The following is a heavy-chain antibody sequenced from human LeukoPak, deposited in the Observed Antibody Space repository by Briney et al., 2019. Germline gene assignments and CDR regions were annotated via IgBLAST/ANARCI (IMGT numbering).Heavy chain of an antibody. CDR3: ARHGTSSYYYYAMDV. CDR1: GGSISSYY. V-gene: IGHV4-59*08. J-gene: IGHJ6*02. CDR2: MYYSGST. Sequence: PSETLSLTCTVSGGSISSYYWSWIRQSPGKGLEWIGYMYYSGSTNYNPSLRSQVIISVDTSKNQFSLKLSSVTAADTAVYYCARHGTSSYYYYAMDVWGQGTTVTVSS. D-gene: IGHD1-1*01.